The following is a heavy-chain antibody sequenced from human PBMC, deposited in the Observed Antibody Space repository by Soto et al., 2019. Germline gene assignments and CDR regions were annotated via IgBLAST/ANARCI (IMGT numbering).Heavy chain of an antibody. D-gene: IGHD2-2*01. CDR1: GFTFSSYA. Sequence: QVQLVESGGGVVQPGRSLRLSCAASGFTFSSYAMHWVRQAPGKGLEWVAVISYDGSNKYYADSVKGRFTISRDNSKNTLYLQMNSPRAEDTAVYYCAGEGEVGVLVPAPMDVWGQGTTVTVSS. J-gene: IGHJ6*02. CDR3: AGEGEVGVLVPAPMDV. V-gene: IGHV3-30-3*01. CDR2: ISYDGSNK.